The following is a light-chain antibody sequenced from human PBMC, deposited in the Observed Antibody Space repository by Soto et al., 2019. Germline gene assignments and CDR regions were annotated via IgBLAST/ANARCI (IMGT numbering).Light chain of an antibody. Sequence: QAVVTQPPSVSAAPGQRVTISCSGSSPNVEVNYVSWYQQLPGTAPKLHIYDNNMRPSGIPDRFSGSKSGTSATLDITGLQTGDEATFSCGTWDSSLSAVVFGGGTKLTVL. CDR2: DNN. J-gene: IGLJ2*01. CDR3: GTWDSSLSAVV. V-gene: IGLV1-51*01. CDR1: SPNVEVNY.